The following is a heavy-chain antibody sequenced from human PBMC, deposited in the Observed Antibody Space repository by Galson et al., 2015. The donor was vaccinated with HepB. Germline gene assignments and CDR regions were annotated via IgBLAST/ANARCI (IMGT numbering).Heavy chain of an antibody. V-gene: IGHV1-2*06. D-gene: IGHD2-2*01. CDR3: ARSRVLYYFDY. J-gene: IGHJ4*02. CDR1: GYTFTDYY. CDR2: IAPNSGAT. Sequence: SVKVSCKGSGYTFTDYYIHWLRQAPGQGLEWMGRIAPNSGATNYAQKFQGRVTMTRDTSISTAYMGLGRLRSDDTAVYYCARSRVLYYFDYWGQGTLVTVSS.